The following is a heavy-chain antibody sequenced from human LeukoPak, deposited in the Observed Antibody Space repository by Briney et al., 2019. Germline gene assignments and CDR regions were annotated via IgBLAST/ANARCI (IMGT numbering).Heavy chain of an antibody. CDR2: IRGNNGNT. V-gene: IGHV3-23*01. CDR1: GFTFGSYA. CDR3: AKGAGSPYYFDY. D-gene: IGHD1-1*01. J-gene: IGHJ4*02. Sequence: PGGSLRLSCAASGFTFGSYAMSWVRQAPGKGLESVSLIRGNNGNTYYADSVKGRFTISRDNSKNTLYLQMNSLRDEDTAVYYCAKGAGSPYYFDYWGQGTLVTVSS.